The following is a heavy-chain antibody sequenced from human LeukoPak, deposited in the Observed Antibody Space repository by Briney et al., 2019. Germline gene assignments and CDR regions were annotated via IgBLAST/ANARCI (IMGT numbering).Heavy chain of an antibody. CDR2: ISAYNGNT. J-gene: IGHJ5*02. D-gene: IGHD2-2*01. CDR3: ARGDPRYCSSTSCYPHWFDP. V-gene: IGHV1-18*01. CDR1: GYTFTSYG. Sequence: GASVKVSCKASGYTFTSYGISCVRQDPGQGLEWMGWISAYNGNTNYAQKLQGRVTMTTDTSTSTAYMELRSLRSDDTAVYYCARGDPRYCSSTSCYPHWFDPWGQGTLVSVPS.